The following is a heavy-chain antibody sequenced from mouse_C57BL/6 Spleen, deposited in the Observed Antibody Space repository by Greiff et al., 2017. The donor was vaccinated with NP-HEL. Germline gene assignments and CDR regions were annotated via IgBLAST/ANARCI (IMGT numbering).Heavy chain of an antibody. Sequence: VQLQQSGAELVRPGASVKLSCTASGFNIKDDYMHWVKQRPEQGLEWIGWIDPENGDTEYASKFQGKATITADTSSNTAYLQLSSLTSEDTAVYYCTTWIYYGSSSIAYWGQGTLVTVSA. CDR3: TTWIYYGSSSIAY. D-gene: IGHD1-1*01. CDR1: GFNIKDDY. CDR2: IDPENGDT. J-gene: IGHJ3*01. V-gene: IGHV14-4*01.